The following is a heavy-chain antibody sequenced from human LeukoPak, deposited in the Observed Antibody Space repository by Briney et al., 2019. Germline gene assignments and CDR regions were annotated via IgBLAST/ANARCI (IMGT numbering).Heavy chain of an antibody. Sequence: SETLSLTCTVSGGSINSYYWTWIRQPPGKGLEWIANVYNSGSTNYNPSLKSRVTISVDMFKNQFSLKLTSVTAADTAVYYCARLAPHRVLWVDYNSYMDVWGKGTTVTVSS. J-gene: IGHJ6*03. CDR1: GGSINSYY. CDR2: VYNSGST. CDR3: ARLAPHRVLWVDYNSYMDV. V-gene: IGHV4-59*01. D-gene: IGHD3-10*01.